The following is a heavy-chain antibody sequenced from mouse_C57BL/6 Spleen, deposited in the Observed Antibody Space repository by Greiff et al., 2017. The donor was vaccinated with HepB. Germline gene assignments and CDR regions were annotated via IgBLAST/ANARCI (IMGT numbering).Heavy chain of an antibody. Sequence: QVQLQQSGAELVRPGPSVKVSCKASGYAFTNYLIEWVKQRPGQGLEWIGVINPGSGGTNYNEKFKGKATLTADKSSSTAYMQLSSLTSEDSAVYFCATMVKYAMDYWGQGTSVTVSS. CDR3: ATMVKYAMDY. D-gene: IGHD2-1*01. V-gene: IGHV1-54*01. CDR1: GYAFTNYL. CDR2: INPGSGGT. J-gene: IGHJ4*01.